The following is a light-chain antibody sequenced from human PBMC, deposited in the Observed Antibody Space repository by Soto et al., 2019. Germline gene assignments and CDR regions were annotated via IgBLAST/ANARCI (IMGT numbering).Light chain of an antibody. CDR2: WAS. CDR1: QSVIHTSNNKSY. CDR3: QQYYSTPRT. V-gene: IGKV4-1*01. J-gene: IGKJ2*01. Sequence: DIVMTQSPDSLAVSLGERATINCKSSQSVIHTSNNKSYLAWYQQKAGQPPELLLYWASARDSGVPDRFIGSGSGTDFTLTISSLQAEDVAVYYCQQYYSTPRTFGQGTKVEIK.